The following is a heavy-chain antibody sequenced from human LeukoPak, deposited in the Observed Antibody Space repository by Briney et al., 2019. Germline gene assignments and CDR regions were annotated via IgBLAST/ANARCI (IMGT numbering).Heavy chain of an antibody. CDR1: GFSITSGYY. V-gene: IGHV4-38-2*01. CDR3: ARHAGLNWFDP. CDR2: MYDSGNT. D-gene: IGHD3/OR15-3a*01. Sequence: SETLSLTCAVSGFSITSGYYWGWIREPPGERLEWTGIMYDSGNTYYNPSVKGRFTISGDTTKNQFSLKLNSVTAADTAVYYCARHAGLNWFDPWGQGTLVTVSS. J-gene: IGHJ5*01.